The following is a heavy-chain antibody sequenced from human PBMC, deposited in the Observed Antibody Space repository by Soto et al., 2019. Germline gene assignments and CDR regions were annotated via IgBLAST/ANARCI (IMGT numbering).Heavy chain of an antibody. D-gene: IGHD6-6*01. CDR3: ARSSSPSVDWFDP. CDR1: GYTFTTYA. Sequence: QVQLVQSGAEVKKPGASVKVSCKASGYTFTTYAIHWVRQAPGQRLEWMGWINAGNGNTKYSQKFQGRVTITRDTSATTVYMELSSLRSEDTAVYYCARSSSPSVDWFDPWGQGTLVTVSS. CDR2: INAGNGNT. J-gene: IGHJ5*02. V-gene: IGHV1-3*01.